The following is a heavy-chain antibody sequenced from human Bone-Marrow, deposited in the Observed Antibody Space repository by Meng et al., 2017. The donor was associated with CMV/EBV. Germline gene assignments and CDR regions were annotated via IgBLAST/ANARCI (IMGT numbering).Heavy chain of an antibody. CDR3: ARVYCSTTSCYSLDP. J-gene: IGHJ5*02. D-gene: IGHD2-2*02. CDR2: INPNSCGT. V-gene: IGHV1-2*02. Sequence: ASVKVSCKASGYTFTGYYMHWVRQAPGQGLEWMGWINPNSCGTNYAQKFQGRVTMTRDTSISTAYMELSRLRSDDTAVFYCARVYCSTTSCYSLDPWGQGTLVTVSS. CDR1: GYTFTGYY.